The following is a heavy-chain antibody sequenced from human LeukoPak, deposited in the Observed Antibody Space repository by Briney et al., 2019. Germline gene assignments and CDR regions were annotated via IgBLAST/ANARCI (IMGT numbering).Heavy chain of an antibody. CDR3: ARQSSGYYYGSGPFDY. CDR2: IYYSGST. CDR1: GGSISSYY. V-gene: IGHV4-59*08. Sequence: PSETLSLTCTVSGGSISSYYWSWLRQPPGKGLEWIGYIYYSGSTNYNPSLKSRVTISVDTSKNQFSLKLSSVTAADTAVYYCARQSSGYYYGSGPFDYWGQGTLVTVSS. J-gene: IGHJ4*02. D-gene: IGHD3-22*01.